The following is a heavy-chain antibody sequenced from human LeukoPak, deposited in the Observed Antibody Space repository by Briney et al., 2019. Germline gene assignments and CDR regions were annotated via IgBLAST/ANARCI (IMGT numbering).Heavy chain of an antibody. Sequence: GSLRLSCAASGFTVSSNYVSWVRQAPGKGLEWIGYIYYSGSTNYNPSLKSRVTISVDKSKNQFSLKLDSVTAADTAVYFCARDYDSRASSWGQGTLVTVSS. CDR2: IYYSGST. CDR3: ARDYDSRASS. CDR1: GFTVSSNY. J-gene: IGHJ5*02. D-gene: IGHD3-22*01. V-gene: IGHV4-59*02.